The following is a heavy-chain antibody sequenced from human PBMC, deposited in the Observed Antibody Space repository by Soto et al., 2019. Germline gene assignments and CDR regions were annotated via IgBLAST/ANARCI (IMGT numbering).Heavy chain of an antibody. CDR2: IKQDGSEK. CDR3: ARDYYDSSSGPGDY. CDR1: GFTFSSYW. J-gene: IGHJ4*02. V-gene: IGHV3-7*01. D-gene: IGHD3-22*01. Sequence: GSLILSCAASGFTFSSYWMSWVRQAPGKGLEWVANIKQDGSEKYYVDSVKGRFTISRDNAKNSLYLQMNSLRAEDTAVYYCARDYYDSSSGPGDYWGQGTLVTVSS.